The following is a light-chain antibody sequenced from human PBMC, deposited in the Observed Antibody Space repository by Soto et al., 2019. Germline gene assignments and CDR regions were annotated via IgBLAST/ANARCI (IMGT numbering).Light chain of an antibody. CDR1: QSVSSN. J-gene: IGKJ4*01. CDR3: QHFNNWPLT. CDR2: GAS. V-gene: IGKV3-15*01. Sequence: EIVRTQNPPTLSVSPGEIATLSCRASQSVSSNLAWYQQKPGQAPRFLIYGASTRATGIPARFSGSGSGTEFTLAINSLQSEDFAVYYCQHFNNWPLTFGGGTKVDIK.